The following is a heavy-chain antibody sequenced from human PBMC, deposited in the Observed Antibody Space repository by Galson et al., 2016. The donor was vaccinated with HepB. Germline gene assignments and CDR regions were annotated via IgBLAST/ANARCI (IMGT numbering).Heavy chain of an antibody. CDR3: ARDRRHNYAFFDS. J-gene: IGHJ4*02. Sequence: SLRLSCAASGFTFSSYGMSWVRQAPGKGLEWVSYISRTGETFYYADSVKGRFTISRDNAKNLLYLQMNSLRDEDTAVYYCARDRRHNYAFFDSWGQGTPITVSS. CDR1: GFTFSSYG. D-gene: IGHD3-16*01. V-gene: IGHV3-48*02. CDR2: ISRTGETF.